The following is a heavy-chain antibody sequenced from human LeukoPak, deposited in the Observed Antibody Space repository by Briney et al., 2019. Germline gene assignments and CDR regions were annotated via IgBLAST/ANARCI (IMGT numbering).Heavy chain of an antibody. CDR3: ARALGYCSGGSCYSFYYYYGMDV. CDR1: GFTFSSYA. V-gene: IGHV3-30*04. Sequence: GGSLRLSCAASGFTFSSYAMHWVRQAPGKGLEWVAVISYDGSNKYYADSVKGRFTISRDNSENTLYLQMNSLRAEDTAVYYCARALGYCSGGSCYSFYYYYGMDVWGKGTTVTVSS. CDR2: ISYDGSNK. D-gene: IGHD2-15*01. J-gene: IGHJ6*04.